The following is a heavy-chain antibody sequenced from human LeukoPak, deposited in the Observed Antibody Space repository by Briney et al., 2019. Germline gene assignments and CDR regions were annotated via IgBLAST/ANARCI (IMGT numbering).Heavy chain of an antibody. Sequence: VTVSRKCSAGTFSSYTISRVRQPPGQGIEWVGGIIPIFGTANYTQKFQGRVAITANESTSTAYMELSSLRSEDTAVYYCARSLTGGVVPAAIQSTLVYWGQGTLVTVSS. V-gene: IGHV1-69*13. CDR3: ARSLTGGVVPAAIQSTLVY. CDR1: AGTFSSYT. CDR2: IIPIFGTA. J-gene: IGHJ4*01. D-gene: IGHD2-2*01.